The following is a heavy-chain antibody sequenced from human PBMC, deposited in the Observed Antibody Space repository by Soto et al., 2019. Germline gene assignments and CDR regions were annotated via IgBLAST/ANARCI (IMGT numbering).Heavy chain of an antibody. CDR1: GGSFSGYY. J-gene: IGHJ4*02. V-gene: IGHV4-34*01. D-gene: IGHD3-10*01. CDR3: ARFVGAGDDY. CDR2: INHSGST. Sequence: QVQLQQWGAGLLKPSETLSLTCAVYGGSFSGYYWSWIRQPPGKGLEWIGEINHSGSTNYNPSLKSRVTISVDTSKNQFSLKLSPVTAADTAVYYCARFVGAGDDYWGQGTLVTVSS.